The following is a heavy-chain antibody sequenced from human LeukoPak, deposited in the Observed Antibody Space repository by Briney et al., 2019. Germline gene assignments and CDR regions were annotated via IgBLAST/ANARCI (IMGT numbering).Heavy chain of an antibody. D-gene: IGHD3-10*01. Sequence: GGSLRLSCAASGFTFSSYWMSWVRQAPGKGLEWVANIKQDGSERYYVDSVKGRFTISRDNAKNSEYLQMNSLRDEDTAVYYCARESVVRGLDYWGQGTLVTVSS. CDR3: ARESVVRGLDY. CDR1: GFTFSSYW. CDR2: IKQDGSER. J-gene: IGHJ4*02. V-gene: IGHV3-7*01.